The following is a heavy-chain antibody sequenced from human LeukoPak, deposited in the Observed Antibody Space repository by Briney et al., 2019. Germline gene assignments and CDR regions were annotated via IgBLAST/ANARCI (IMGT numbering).Heavy chain of an antibody. Sequence: GGSLRLSCAASGFTFSSNSMNWVRQAPGKGLEWVSYISSGSGTIYYADSVKGRFAISRDNAKNSLYLQMNSLRAEDAAVYYCPLELGEGFDYWGQGTLVTVSS. V-gene: IGHV3-48*01. D-gene: IGHD1-7*01. CDR3: PLELGEGFDY. CDR1: GFTFSSNS. CDR2: ISSGSGTI. J-gene: IGHJ4*02.